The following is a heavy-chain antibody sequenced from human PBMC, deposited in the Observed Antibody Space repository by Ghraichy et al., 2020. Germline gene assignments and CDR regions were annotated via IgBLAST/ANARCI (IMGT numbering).Heavy chain of an antibody. CDR2: IHHSGST. D-gene: IGHD6-13*01. CDR3: ASLRSSPWTFDY. CDR1: GGSVSSSSYY. V-gene: IGHV4-61*01. Sequence: SETLSPTCTVSGGSVSSSSYYWSWIRQPPGKGLEWIGYIHHSGSTNYSPSLNSRITISVDTSKNQFSLRLSSVTAADTAVYYCASLRSSPWTFDYWGQGTLVTVSS. J-gene: IGHJ4*02.